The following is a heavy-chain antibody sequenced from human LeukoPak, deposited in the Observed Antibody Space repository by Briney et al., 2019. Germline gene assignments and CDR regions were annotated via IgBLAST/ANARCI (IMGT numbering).Heavy chain of an antibody. D-gene: IGHD3-10*01. Sequence: GGSLRLSCAASGFTFDDYAMHWVRQAPGKGLEWVSLISWDGGSTYYADSVKGRFTISRDNSKNSLYLQMNSLRAEDTALYYCAKDSRPLLSDYYGSGSPDDAFGIWGQGTMVTVSS. V-gene: IGHV3-43D*04. CDR3: AKDSRPLLSDYYGSGSPDDAFGI. CDR2: ISWDGGST. CDR1: GFTFDDYA. J-gene: IGHJ3*02.